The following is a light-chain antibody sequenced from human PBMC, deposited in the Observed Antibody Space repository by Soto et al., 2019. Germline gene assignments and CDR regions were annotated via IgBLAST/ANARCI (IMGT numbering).Light chain of an antibody. V-gene: IGKV3-15*01. J-gene: IGKJ5*01. Sequence: EIVLTQSPATLSVSPGEIATLSSWSIQSVISNLAWYQHKPGLPPRRLLYGASTRATGVPARFSGSGSRTELTLPISSLQPEDFALYYCQQYDKWPITFGQGTRLEIK. CDR3: QQYDKWPIT. CDR1: QSVISN. CDR2: GAS.